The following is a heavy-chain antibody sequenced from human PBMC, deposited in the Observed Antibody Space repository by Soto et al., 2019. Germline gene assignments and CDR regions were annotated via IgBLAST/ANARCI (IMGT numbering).Heavy chain of an antibody. CDR2: VYYTGST. V-gene: IGHV4-61*01. CDR3: ARRLASKPNSVFDF. CDR1: GDSVSSCIYY. D-gene: IGHD6-19*01. J-gene: IGHJ4*02. Sequence: QVQLQESGPGLVKPSETLSLTCTVAGDSVSSCIYYWSWIRQPPGQGLEWIGYVYYTGSTNYNPPLQSRVNISINTSKNQYSLRLRSGTAADTAMYYCARRLASKPNSVFDFWGQGTQITVSS.